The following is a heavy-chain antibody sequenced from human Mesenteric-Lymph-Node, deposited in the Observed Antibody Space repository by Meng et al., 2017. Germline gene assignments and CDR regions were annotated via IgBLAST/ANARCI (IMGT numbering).Heavy chain of an antibody. J-gene: IGHJ6*02. V-gene: IGHV3-23*01. CDR1: GFTFSSYA. CDR3: AKKEYSSGWYVYYYYYYGMDV. Sequence: GESLKISCAASGFTFSSYAMSWVRQAPGKGLEWVSAISGSGGSTYYADSVKGRFTISRDNSKNTLYLQMNSLRAEDTAVYYCAKKEYSSGWYVYYYYYYGMDVWGQGTTVTGS. CDR2: ISGSGGST. D-gene: IGHD6-19*01.